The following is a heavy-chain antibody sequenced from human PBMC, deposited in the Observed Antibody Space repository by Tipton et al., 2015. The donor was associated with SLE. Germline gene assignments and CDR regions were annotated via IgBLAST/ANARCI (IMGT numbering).Heavy chain of an antibody. CDR2: IYYSGST. J-gene: IGHJ4*02. V-gene: IGHV4-59*08. Sequence: TLSLTCTVSGGSIRSYYWSWIRQPPGKGLEWIGYIYYSGSTNYNPSLKSRVTISVDTSKNQFSLKRSSVTAADTAVYYCARRLGSSGFDYWGQGTLVTVSS. D-gene: IGHD3-22*01. CDR1: GGSIRSYY. CDR3: ARRLGSSGFDY.